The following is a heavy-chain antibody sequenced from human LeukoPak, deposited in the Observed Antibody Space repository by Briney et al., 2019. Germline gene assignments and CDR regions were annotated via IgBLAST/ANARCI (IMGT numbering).Heavy chain of an antibody. V-gene: IGHV3-30*18. CDR2: ISYDGTIK. Sequence: GGSLRLSCAASGFTFSSYGMHWVRQAPGKGLEWVAVISYDGTIKYYADSVKGRFTISRDNSKNTLYLRMNSLRAEDTAVYYCAKDGSSTSAAGDFDYWGQGTLATVSS. CDR3: AKDGSSTSAAGDFDY. CDR1: GFTFSSYG. D-gene: IGHD6-13*01. J-gene: IGHJ4*02.